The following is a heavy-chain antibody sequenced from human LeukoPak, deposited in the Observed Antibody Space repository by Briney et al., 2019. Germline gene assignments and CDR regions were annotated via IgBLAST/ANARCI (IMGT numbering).Heavy chain of an antibody. Sequence: PSETLSLTCAVSGGSISSSNWWSWVRQPPGKGLEWIGEINHSGSTNYNPSLKSRVTISVDTSKNQFSLKLSSVTAADTAVYYCARQEWEPDAFDIWGQGTMVTVSS. CDR1: GGSISSSNW. CDR2: INHSGST. J-gene: IGHJ3*02. D-gene: IGHD1-26*01. V-gene: IGHV4-4*02. CDR3: ARQEWEPDAFDI.